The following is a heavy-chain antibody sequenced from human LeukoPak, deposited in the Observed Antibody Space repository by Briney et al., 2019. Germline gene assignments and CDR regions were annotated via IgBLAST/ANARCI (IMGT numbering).Heavy chain of an antibody. CDR2: IYYSGST. CDR3: ARGGARGSSAFDV. CDR1: GGSVNDYY. D-gene: IGHD3-10*01. J-gene: IGHJ3*01. Sequence: SETLSLTCTVSGGSVNDYYWNWIRQPPGKGLEWIGYIYYSGSTDYNPSLKSRVTMSVDTSKNQFSLKLNSVTAADTAVYYCARGGARGSSAFDVWGQGTMVIVSA. V-gene: IGHV4-59*02.